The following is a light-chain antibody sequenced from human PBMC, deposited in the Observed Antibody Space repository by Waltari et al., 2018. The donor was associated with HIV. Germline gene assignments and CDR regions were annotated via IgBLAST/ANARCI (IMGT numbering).Light chain of an antibody. CDR1: RSDVGGYNY. CDR2: DVS. V-gene: IGLV2-14*03. Sequence: QPASVSGSPGQSITISCTGTRSDVGGYNYVSWYQQHPGKAPKLMIYDVSNRPSGVSNRFSGSKSGNTASLTISGLQAEDEADYYCSSYTSSSTLYVVGTVTKVTVL. CDR3: SSYTSSSTLYV. J-gene: IGLJ1*01.